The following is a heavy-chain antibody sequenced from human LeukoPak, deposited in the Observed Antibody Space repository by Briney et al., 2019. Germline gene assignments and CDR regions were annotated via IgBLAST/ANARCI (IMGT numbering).Heavy chain of an antibody. Sequence: GGSLSLSCAASGLTVSNNYMSWVRQAPGKGLEWVSVIFPGGITYYPDSVRGRFTISRDNSKNTVHLQMNSLRPEDTAVYYCASYDGRAAYFEYWGQGTLVTVSS. J-gene: IGHJ4*02. CDR3: ASYDGRAAYFEY. V-gene: IGHV3-66*02. CDR1: GLTVSNNY. D-gene: IGHD3-16*01. CDR2: IFPGGIT.